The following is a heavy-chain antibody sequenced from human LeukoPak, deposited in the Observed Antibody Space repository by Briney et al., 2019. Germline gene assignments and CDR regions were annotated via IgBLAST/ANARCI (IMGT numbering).Heavy chain of an antibody. J-gene: IGHJ5*02. CDR3: ARSRYYDSSGYYWSPPNWFDP. CDR1: GVSISSYY. D-gene: IGHD3-22*01. CDR2: IYYSGST. Sequence: SETLSPTCTVSGVSISSYYWSWIRQPPGKGLEWIGYIYYSGSTNYNPSLKSRVTISVDTSKNQFSLKLSSVTAADTAVYYCARSRYYDSSGYYWSPPNWFDPWGQGTLVTVSS. V-gene: IGHV4-59*01.